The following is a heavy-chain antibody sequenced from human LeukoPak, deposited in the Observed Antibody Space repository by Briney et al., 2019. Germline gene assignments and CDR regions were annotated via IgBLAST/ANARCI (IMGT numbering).Heavy chain of an antibody. Sequence: KAGESLKISCKCSGYSFTNYWIGWVRQIPGKGLEWMGIIYPGDSDTRYIPSFQGQVTISADKSISTAYLQCSSLKSSDTAVYYCASRVDSYWFFDYWGQGTLVTVSS. D-gene: IGHD2-8*02. V-gene: IGHV5-51*01. CDR3: ASRVDSYWFFDY. CDR2: IYPGDSDT. CDR1: GYSFTNYW. J-gene: IGHJ4*02.